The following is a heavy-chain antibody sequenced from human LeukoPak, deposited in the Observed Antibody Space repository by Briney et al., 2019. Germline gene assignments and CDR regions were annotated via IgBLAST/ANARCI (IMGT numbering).Heavy chain of an antibody. CDR2: SNHSGST. Sequence: PSETLSLTCAVYGGSFSGYHWSWFRQPPGKGLEGIGESNHSGSTNYNPSLKSPVTISVDTSKNQFSLKLSSVTAADTAVYYSASTTHFRYSSSSRGPYWFDPWGQGTLVTVSS. CDR1: GGSFSGYH. CDR3: ASTTHFRYSSSSRGPYWFDP. J-gene: IGHJ5*02. V-gene: IGHV4-34*01. D-gene: IGHD6-6*01.